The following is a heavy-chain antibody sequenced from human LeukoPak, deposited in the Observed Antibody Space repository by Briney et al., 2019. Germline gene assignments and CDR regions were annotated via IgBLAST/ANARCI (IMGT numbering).Heavy chain of an antibody. CDR1: GFTFSSYD. J-gene: IGHJ6*03. Sequence: GRSLRLSCAASGFTFSSYDMHWVRQAPGKGLEWVAVIWYDGSNKYYADSVKGRFTISRDNSKNTLYLQMNSLRAEDTAVYYCARDQLEYSSSDYYYYYMDVWGKGTTVTVSS. CDR3: ARDQLEYSSSDYYYYYMDV. V-gene: IGHV3-33*01. D-gene: IGHD6-6*01. CDR2: IWYDGSNK.